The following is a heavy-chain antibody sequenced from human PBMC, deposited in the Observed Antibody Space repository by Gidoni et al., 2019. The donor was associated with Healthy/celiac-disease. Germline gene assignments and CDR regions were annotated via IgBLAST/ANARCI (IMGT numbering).Heavy chain of an antibody. Sequence: QVQLVESGGGVVQPGRSLRLACAASAFTFRGYGMHWVRPAAGKGVGWVAVIWYDGSNKDYADSVKGRFTISRDNSKNTLYLQMNSLRAEDTAVYYCAREKVRLPYLIVGATTSISYYYGMDVWGQGTTVTVSS. V-gene: IGHV3-33*01. CDR1: AFTFRGYG. CDR2: IWYDGSNK. CDR3: AREKVRLPYLIVGATTSISYYYGMDV. J-gene: IGHJ6*02. D-gene: IGHD1-26*01.